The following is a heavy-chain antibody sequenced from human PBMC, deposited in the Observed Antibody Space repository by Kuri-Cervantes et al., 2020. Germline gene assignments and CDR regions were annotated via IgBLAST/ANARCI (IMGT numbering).Heavy chain of an antibody. CDR2: ISYDGSNK. D-gene: IGHD2-2*02. CDR1: GFTFSSYA. J-gene: IGHJ5*02. Sequence: GESLKISCAASGFTFSSYAMHWVRQAPGKGLEWVAVISYDGSNKFYADSVKGRFTISRDNSKNTLYLQMNSLRVEDTAVYYCARASCSSTSCYKGAGWFDPWGQGTLVTVSS. CDR3: ARASCSSTSCYKGAGWFDP. V-gene: IGHV3-30-3*01.